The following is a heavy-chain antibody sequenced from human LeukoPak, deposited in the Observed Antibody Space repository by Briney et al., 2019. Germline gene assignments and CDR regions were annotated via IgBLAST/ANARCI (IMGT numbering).Heavy chain of an antibody. J-gene: IGHJ6*02. D-gene: IGHD3-10*01. CDR3: AKDAVRGSGIESYYYYGMDV. Sequence: PGGSLRLSCAASGLTFSSYEMNWVRQAPGKGLEWVSYISESGNEKQYADSVKGRFTISRDNSKNTLYLQMNSLRAEDTAVYYCAKDAVRGSGIESYYYYGMDVWGQGTTVTVSS. V-gene: IGHV3-48*03. CDR1: GLTFSSYE. CDR2: ISESGNEK.